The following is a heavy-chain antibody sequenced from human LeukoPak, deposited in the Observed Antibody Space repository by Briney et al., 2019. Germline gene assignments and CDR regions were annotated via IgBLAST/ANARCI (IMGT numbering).Heavy chain of an antibody. D-gene: IGHD3-9*01. CDR3: ARGHYDILTGLGPFDY. CDR2: INPNSGGT. V-gene: IGHV1-2*02. CDR1: GYTFTGYY. J-gene: IGHJ4*02. Sequence: ASVKVSCKASGYTFTGYYMHWVRQAPGQGLEWMGWINPNSGGTNYAQKFQGRVTMTRDTYISTAYMELSRLRSDDTAVYYCARGHYDILTGLGPFDYWGQGTLVTVSS.